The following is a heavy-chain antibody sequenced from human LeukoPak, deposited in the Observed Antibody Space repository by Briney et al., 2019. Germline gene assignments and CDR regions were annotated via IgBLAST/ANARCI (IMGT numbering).Heavy chain of an antibody. J-gene: IGHJ6*03. CDR2: IYTSGST. D-gene: IGHD2-15*01. V-gene: IGHV4-61*02. Sequence: PSQTLSLTCTVSGGSISSGSYYWSWIRQPAGKGLEWIGRIYTSGSTNYNPSLKSRVTISVDTSKNQFSLKLSSVTAADTAVYYCARDRRCSGGSCYSRGRNYYYYYYMDVWGKGTTVTVSS. CDR3: ARDRRCSGGSCYSRGRNYYYYYYMDV. CDR1: GGSISSGSYY.